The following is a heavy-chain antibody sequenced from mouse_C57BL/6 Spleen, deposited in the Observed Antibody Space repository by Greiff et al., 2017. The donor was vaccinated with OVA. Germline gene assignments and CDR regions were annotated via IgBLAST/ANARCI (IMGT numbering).Heavy chain of an antibody. Sequence: EVKLVESGGGLVKPGGSLKLSCAASGFTFSSYAMSWVRQTPEKRLEWVATISDGGSYTYYPDNVKGRFTISRDNAKNNLYLQMSHLKSEDTAMYYCARELLGFDYWGQGTTLTVSS. CDR3: ARELLGFDY. J-gene: IGHJ2*01. CDR1: GFTFSSYA. V-gene: IGHV5-4*01. CDR2: ISDGGSYT. D-gene: IGHD4-1*01.